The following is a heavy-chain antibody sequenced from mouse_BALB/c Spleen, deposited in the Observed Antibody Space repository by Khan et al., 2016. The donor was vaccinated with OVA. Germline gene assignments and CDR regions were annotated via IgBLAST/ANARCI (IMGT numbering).Heavy chain of an antibody. CDR2: INPSNGGT. V-gene: IGHV1S81*02. Sequence: QVQLKESGAELVKPGASVKLSCKASGYTFTSYYMYWVKQRPGQGLEWIGEINPSNGGTNFNEKFKIKATLTVDKSSSTAYMQLSSLTSEDSAVYYCTRGGYALFAYWGQGTLVTVSA. CDR3: TRGGYALFAY. J-gene: IGHJ3*01. D-gene: IGHD2-2*01. CDR1: GYTFTSYY.